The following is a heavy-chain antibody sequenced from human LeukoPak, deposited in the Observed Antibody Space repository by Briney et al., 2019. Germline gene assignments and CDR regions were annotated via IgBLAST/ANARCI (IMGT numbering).Heavy chain of an antibody. V-gene: IGHV4-59*11. CDR3: ARAPYYYDSSGYYEADY. Sequence: SETLSLTCSVFGGSISNHYWSWIRQPPGKGLQWIGYIDFSGNTNYNPSLKSRVAISVDTSKNRFSLKLTSVTAADTAVYYCARAPYYYDSSGYYEADYWGQGTLVTVSS. D-gene: IGHD3-22*01. CDR2: IDFSGNT. J-gene: IGHJ4*02. CDR1: GGSISNHY.